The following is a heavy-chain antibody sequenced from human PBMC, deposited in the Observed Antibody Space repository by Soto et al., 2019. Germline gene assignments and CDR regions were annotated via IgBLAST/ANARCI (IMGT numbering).Heavy chain of an antibody. V-gene: IGHV4-39*02. CDR1: GGSITMNTDS. J-gene: IGHJ3*02. Sequence: PSETLSLTCTVSGGSITMNTDSWSWIRQSPEKGLEWIGYIFYTGTTYSNPSLKSRLTMSVDKSKNQFSLNLSSVTATGSAIYYCARDGLNGHVSVNAFDIWGQGKRVTVSS. D-gene: IGHD2-8*01. CDR2: IFYTGTT. CDR3: ARDGLNGHVSVNAFDI.